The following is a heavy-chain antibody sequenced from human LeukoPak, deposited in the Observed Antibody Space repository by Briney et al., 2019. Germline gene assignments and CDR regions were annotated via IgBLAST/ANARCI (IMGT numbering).Heavy chain of an antibody. CDR1: GYIFTGYD. J-gene: IGHJ4*02. D-gene: IGHD2-2*01. Sequence: ASVKVSCKASGYIFTGYDIFWVRQATGQGLEWMGWMNPGSGNTGYAQKFQGRVTITRDTSISTAYMKLSGLRSEDTAVFYCARGYCSDTSCPYPPFDYWGQGTLVTVSS. CDR3: ARGYCSDTSCPYPPFDY. CDR2: MNPGSGNT. V-gene: IGHV1-8*01.